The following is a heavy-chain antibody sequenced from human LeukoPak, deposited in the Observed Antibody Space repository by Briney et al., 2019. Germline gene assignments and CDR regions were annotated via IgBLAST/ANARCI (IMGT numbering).Heavy chain of an antibody. CDR3: ARPYPRLDDAFDI. V-gene: IGHV1-8*01. J-gene: IGHJ3*02. CDR1: GYTFTSYD. Sequence: GASVKVSCKASGYTFTSYDINWVRQATGQGLEWMGWMNPNSGNTGYAQKFQGRVTMTRNASISTAYMELSSLRSEDTAVYYCARPYPRLDDAFDIWGQGTMVTVSS. CDR2: MNPNSGNT. D-gene: IGHD3-16*01.